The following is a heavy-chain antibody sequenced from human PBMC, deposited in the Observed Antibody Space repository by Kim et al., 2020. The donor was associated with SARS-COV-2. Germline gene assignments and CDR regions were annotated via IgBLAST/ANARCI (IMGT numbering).Heavy chain of an antibody. CDR2: IIASLGEA. CDR3: VRDATNSPPHYFYDMDV. J-gene: IGHJ6*02. D-gene: IGHD3-22*01. Sequence: SVKVSCKASGVTFNNYDISWVRQAPGQGFEWMGGIIASLGEAHYAQKFQGRLTITADKSTNTVYMELRSLKSEDTATYFCVRDATNSPPHYFYDMDVWGQGTTVTVSS. V-gene: IGHV1-69*10. CDR1: GVTFNNYD.